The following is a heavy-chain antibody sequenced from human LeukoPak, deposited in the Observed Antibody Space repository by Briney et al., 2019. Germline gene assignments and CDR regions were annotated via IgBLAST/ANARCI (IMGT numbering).Heavy chain of an antibody. CDR2: ISAYNGNT. J-gene: IGHJ1*01. Sequence: ASVKVSCKASGYTFTSYGISWVRQAPGQGLEWMGWISAYNGNTNYARKLQGRVTMTTDTSTSTAYMELRSLRSDDTAVYYCARSMGYYYDSSGYFPHWGQGTLVTVSS. CDR1: GYTFTSYG. V-gene: IGHV1-18*01. D-gene: IGHD3-22*01. CDR3: ARSMGYYYDSSGYFPH.